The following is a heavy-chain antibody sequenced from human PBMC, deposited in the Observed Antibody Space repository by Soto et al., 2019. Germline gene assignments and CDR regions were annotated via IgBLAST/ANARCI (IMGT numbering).Heavy chain of an antibody. Sequence: SETLSLTCTVSGGSISSGGYYWSWIRQHPGKGLEWIGYIYYSGSTYYNPSLKSRVTISVDTSKNQFSLKLSSVTAADTAVYYCATIAAPSDPNNFEYWGQGTLVTVSS. CDR1: GGSISSGGYY. CDR2: IYYSGST. V-gene: IGHV4-31*03. J-gene: IGHJ4*02. CDR3: ATIAAPSDPNNFEY. D-gene: IGHD6-6*01.